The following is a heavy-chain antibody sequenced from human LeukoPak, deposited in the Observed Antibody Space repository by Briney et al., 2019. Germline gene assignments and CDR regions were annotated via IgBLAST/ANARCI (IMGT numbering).Heavy chain of an antibody. CDR1: GYTFTGYY. J-gene: IGHJ4*02. Sequence: ASVKVSCKASGYTFTGYYMHWVRQAPGQGLEWMGWINPNGGGTNYAQKFQGRVTMTRDTSISTAYMELSRLRSDDTAVYYCARGLRISYGSGSNFDYWGQGTLVTVSS. CDR3: ARGLRISYGSGSNFDY. CDR2: INPNGGGT. D-gene: IGHD3-10*01. V-gene: IGHV1-2*02.